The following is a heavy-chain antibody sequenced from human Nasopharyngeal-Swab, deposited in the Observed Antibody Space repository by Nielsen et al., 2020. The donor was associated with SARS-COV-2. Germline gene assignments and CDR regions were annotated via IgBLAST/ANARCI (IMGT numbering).Heavy chain of an antibody. J-gene: IGHJ6*02. V-gene: IGHV3-23*01. CDR3: AKDWHGDYGWDYYGMDV. CDR2: ISGSGGST. Sequence: GESLKISCAASGFTFSSYAMSWVRQAPGKGLEWVSAISGSGGSTYYADSVKGRFTISRDNSKNTLYLQMNSLRAEDTAVYYRAKDWHGDYGWDYYGMDVWGQGTTVTVSS. D-gene: IGHD4-17*01. CDR1: GFTFSSYA.